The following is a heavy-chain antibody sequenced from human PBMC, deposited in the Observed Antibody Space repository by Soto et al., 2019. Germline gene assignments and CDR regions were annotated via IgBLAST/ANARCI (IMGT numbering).Heavy chain of an antibody. Sequence: GGSLSLSCAASGFTFSSYGMHWVRQAPGKGLEWVAVIWYDGSNKYYADSVKGRFTISRDNSKNTLYLQMNSLRAEDTAVYYCASEAGEPHYYYYGMDVWGQGTTVTVSS. V-gene: IGHV3-33*01. J-gene: IGHJ6*02. D-gene: IGHD1-26*01. CDR1: GFTFSSYG. CDR3: ASEAGEPHYYYYGMDV. CDR2: IWYDGSNK.